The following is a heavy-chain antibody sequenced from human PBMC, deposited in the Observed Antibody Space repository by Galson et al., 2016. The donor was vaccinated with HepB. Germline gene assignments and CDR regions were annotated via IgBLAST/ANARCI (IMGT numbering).Heavy chain of an antibody. CDR1: GGSISSGGYY. D-gene: IGHD2-15*01. CDR2: IYYSGST. CDR3: AGYEVVSFDY. V-gene: IGHV4-31*03. J-gene: IGHJ4*02. Sequence: TLSLTCTVSGGSISSGGYYWSWIRQHPGKGLEWIGYIYYSGSTYYNPSLKSRVTISVDTSKNQFSLKLDSVTAADTAVYYCAGYEVVSFDYWGQGTLVTVSS.